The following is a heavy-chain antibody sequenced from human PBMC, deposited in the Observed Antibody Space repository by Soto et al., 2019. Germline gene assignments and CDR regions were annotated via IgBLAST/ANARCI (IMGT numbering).Heavy chain of an antibody. D-gene: IGHD6-6*01. CDR1: GGPISIYA. J-gene: IGHJ4*02. CDR3: ARDPVAARPVGRNFDY. V-gene: IGHV1-69*13. CDR2: IIPIFGTA. Sequence: SVKVSCKASGGPISIYAISWVRQAPGQWLEWMGGIIPIFGTANYAQKSQGRVTITANESTSTAYMELSSLRSEDTAVYNCARDPVAARPVGRNFDYWGERTLVTVSA.